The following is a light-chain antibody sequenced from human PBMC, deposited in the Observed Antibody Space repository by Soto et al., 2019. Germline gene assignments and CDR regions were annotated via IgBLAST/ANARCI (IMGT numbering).Light chain of an antibody. CDR2: GTS. CDR1: QSVGGN. V-gene: IGKV3-15*01. Sequence: EIGRTQSPATLSVSPGERATLSCRASQSVGGNLAWYKQKPGQPHSLLIYGTSTRATDIPARFSGSGSGTEFTLTNSSPHSEDFAVFYCQQYNNWPRTFGQGTKVDI. CDR3: QQYNNWPRT. J-gene: IGKJ1*01.